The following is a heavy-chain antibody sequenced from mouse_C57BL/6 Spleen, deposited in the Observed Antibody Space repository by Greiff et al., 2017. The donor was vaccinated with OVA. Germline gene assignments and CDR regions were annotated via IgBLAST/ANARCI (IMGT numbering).Heavy chain of an antibody. CDR2: IYPGSGST. V-gene: IGHV1-55*01. CDR1: GYTFTSYW. D-gene: IGHD1-1*01. J-gene: IGHJ1*03. Sequence: VKLQESGAELVKPGASVKMSCKASGYTFTSYWITWVKQRPGQGLEWIGDIYPGSGSTNYNEKFKSKATLTVDTSSSTAYMQLSSLTSEDAAVYYCARDYVSSYEYFDVWGTGTTVTVSS. CDR3: ARDYVSSYEYFDV.